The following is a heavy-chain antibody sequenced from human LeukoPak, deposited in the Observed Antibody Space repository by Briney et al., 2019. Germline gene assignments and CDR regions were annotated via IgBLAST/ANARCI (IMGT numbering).Heavy chain of an antibody. D-gene: IGHD1-26*01. J-gene: IGHJ4*02. CDR1: GYTFTSYD. V-gene: IGHV1-8*01. CDR3: ARDGSGSYYPFDY. CDR2: MNPNSGNT. Sequence: ASVTVSCTASGYTFTSYDINWVRQATGQGLEWMGWMNPNSGNTGYAQKFQGRVTMTRNTSISTAYMELSSLRSEDTAVYYCARDGSGSYYPFDYWGQGTLVTVSS.